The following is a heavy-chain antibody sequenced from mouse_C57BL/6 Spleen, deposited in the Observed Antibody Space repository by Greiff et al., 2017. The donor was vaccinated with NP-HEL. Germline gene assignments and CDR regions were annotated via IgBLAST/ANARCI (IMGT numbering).Heavy chain of an antibody. J-gene: IGHJ1*03. D-gene: IGHD1-1*01. Sequence: QVQLQQSGAELVKPGASVKISCKASGYAFSSYWMNWVKQRPGKGLEWIGQIYPGDGDTNYNGKFKGKATLTADKSSSTAYMQLSSLTSEDSAVYFCAKGLANNWYFDVWGTRTTVTVSS. V-gene: IGHV1-80*01. CDR3: AKGLANNWYFDV. CDR1: GYAFSSYW. CDR2: IYPGDGDT.